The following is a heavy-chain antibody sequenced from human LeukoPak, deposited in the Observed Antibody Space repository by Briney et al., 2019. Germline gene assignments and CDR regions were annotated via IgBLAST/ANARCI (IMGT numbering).Heavy chain of an antibody. J-gene: IGHJ6*02. V-gene: IGHV4-34*01. D-gene: IGHD3-3*01. CDR2: INQSGST. CDR1: GGSFSGYY. Sequence: SETLSLTCAVYGGSFSGYYWSWIRQPPGKGLEWIGEINQSGSTNYNPSLKSRVTISVDTSKNQFSLKLSSVTAADTAVYYCARGKVMSYYDFWSGPLYGMDVWGQGTTVTVSS. CDR3: ARGKVMSYYDFWSGPLYGMDV.